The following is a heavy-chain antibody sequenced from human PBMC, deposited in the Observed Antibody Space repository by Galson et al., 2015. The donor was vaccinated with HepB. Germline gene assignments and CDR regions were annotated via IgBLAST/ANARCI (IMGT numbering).Heavy chain of an antibody. J-gene: IGHJ3*02. Sequence: SLRLSCAASGFTFDDYAMHWARQAPGKGLEWVSGISWHSGSIGYADSVKGRFTISRDNAKNSLYLQINSLRVEDAALYYCAKGGLQWLGGGSPFDIWGQGTMVTVS. CDR2: ISWHSGSI. D-gene: IGHD6-19*01. CDR3: AKGGLQWLGGGSPFDI. CDR1: GFTFDDYA. V-gene: IGHV3-9*01.